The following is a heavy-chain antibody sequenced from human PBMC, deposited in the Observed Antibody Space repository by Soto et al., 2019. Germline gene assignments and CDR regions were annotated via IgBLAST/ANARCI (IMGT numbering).Heavy chain of an antibody. CDR1: GYSFSNSW. CDR2: IYPADSDV. J-gene: IGHJ4*02. V-gene: IGHV5-51*01. D-gene: IGHD4-17*01. Sequence: PGESLKISCKGSGYSFSNSWIAWVRQMPGKGLEWMGIIYPADSDVRYSPSFQGQVTFSAAKSIDTAYLQWNSLRASDTAMYYCARVPLNDYGDYGPFDYWGQGTLVTVSS. CDR3: ARVPLNDYGDYGPFDY.